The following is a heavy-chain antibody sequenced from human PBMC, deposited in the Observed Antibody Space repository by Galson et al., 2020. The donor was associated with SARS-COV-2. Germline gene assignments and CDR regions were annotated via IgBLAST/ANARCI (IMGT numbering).Heavy chain of an antibody. J-gene: IGHJ4*02. CDR2: IYYSGST. V-gene: IGHV4-59*01. CDR3: ARGGTRGTPDY. D-gene: IGHD2-15*01. Sequence: SETLSLTCTVSGGSISSYYWSWIRQPPGKGLEWIGYIYYSGSTNYNPSLKSRVTISVDTSKNQFSLKLSSVTAADTAVYYCARGGTRGTPDYWGQGTLVTVSS. CDR1: GGSISSYY.